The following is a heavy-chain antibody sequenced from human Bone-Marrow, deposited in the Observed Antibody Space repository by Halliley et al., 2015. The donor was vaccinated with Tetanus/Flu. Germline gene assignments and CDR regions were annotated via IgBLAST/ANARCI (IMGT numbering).Heavy chain of an antibody. D-gene: IGHD6-19*01. CDR2: ISGSGAYT. CDR3: ARDPAVVVQWVAGTGHPFDY. CDR1: GFDFSTHS. J-gene: IGHJ4*02. Sequence: SLRLSCAASGFDFSTHSMNWVRQAPGKGLEWVSSISGSGAYTFYADSVKGRFTISRDNAKNSLHLQMNSLRAEDTAIYYCARDPAVVVQWVAGTGHPFDYWGQGTLVTVSS. V-gene: IGHV3-21*06.